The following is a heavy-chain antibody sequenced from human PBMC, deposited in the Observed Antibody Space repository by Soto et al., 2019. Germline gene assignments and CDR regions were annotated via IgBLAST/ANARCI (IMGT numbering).Heavy chain of an antibody. CDR1: GGSIGSYH. V-gene: IGHV4-59*01. D-gene: IGHD4-17*01. CDR3: ARDTVLTGMFDF. CDR2: VYYNGTT. J-gene: IGHJ4*02. Sequence: PSETLSLTCTVSGGSIGSYHWSWVRQPPGKGLEWIASVYYNGTTNYNPSLGSRVTISIDAPENQISLKLTSVTAADTAFYYCARDTVLTGMFDFWGQGTLVTVSS.